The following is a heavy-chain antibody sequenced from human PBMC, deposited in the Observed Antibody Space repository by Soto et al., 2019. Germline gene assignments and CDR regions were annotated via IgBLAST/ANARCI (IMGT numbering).Heavy chain of an antibody. CDR1: GFTFSTYG. D-gene: IGHD5-12*01. CDR3: VKPKNRGGNDYQFDQ. Sequence: QVQLVESGGGVVRPGRSLRLSCAASGFTFSTYGMHWVRQAPGKGLEWVAVISDDGSIKYYVDSVRGRFTISRDNSENTLYLQMNSLRAEDTSVYYCVKPKNRGGNDYQFDQWGQGTLVTVSS. J-gene: IGHJ4*02. V-gene: IGHV3-30*18. CDR2: ISDDGSIK.